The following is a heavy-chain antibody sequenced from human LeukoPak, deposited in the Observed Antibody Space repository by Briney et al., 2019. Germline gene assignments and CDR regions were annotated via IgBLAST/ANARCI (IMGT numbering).Heavy chain of an antibody. J-gene: IGHJ4*02. CDR2: IWYDGSNK. CDR3: AKGGKELLWFGELLSHFDY. V-gene: IGHV3-30*02. D-gene: IGHD3-10*01. Sequence: SGGSLRLSCAASGFTLSDYGVHWVRQAPGKGLEWVALIWYDGSNKYYADSVKGRFTISRDNSKNTLYLQMNSLRAEDTAVYYCAKGGKELLWFGELLSHFDYWGQGTLVTVSS. CDR1: GFTLSDYG.